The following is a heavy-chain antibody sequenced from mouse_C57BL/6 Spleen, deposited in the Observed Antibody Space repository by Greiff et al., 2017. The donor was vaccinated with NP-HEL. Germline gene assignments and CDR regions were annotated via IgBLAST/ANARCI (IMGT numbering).Heavy chain of an antibody. D-gene: IGHD2-5*01. CDR3: ARDYSNNWYFDV. V-gene: IGHV1-19*01. CDR1: GYTFTDYY. CDR2: INPYNGGT. Sequence: VQLQQSGPVLVKPGASVKMSCKASGYTFTDYYMNWVKQSHGKSLEWIGVINPYNGGTSYNQKFKGKATLTVDKSSSTAYMELNSLTSEDSAVYYCARDYSNNWYFDVWGTGTTVTVSS. J-gene: IGHJ1*03.